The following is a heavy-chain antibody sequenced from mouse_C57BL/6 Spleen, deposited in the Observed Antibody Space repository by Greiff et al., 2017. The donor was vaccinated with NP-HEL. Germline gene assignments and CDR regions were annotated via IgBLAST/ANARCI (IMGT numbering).Heavy chain of an antibody. CDR3: ARMGYYGSSLYYAMDY. CDR1: GYTFTSYD. J-gene: IGHJ4*01. Sequence: VQLQQSGPELVKPGASVKLSCKASGYTFTSYDINWVKQRPGQGLEWIGWIYPRDGSTKYNEKFKGKATLTVDTSSSTAYMELHSLTSEDSAVYFYARMGYYGSSLYYAMDYWGQGTSVTVSS. V-gene: IGHV1-85*01. CDR2: IYPRDGST. D-gene: IGHD1-1*01.